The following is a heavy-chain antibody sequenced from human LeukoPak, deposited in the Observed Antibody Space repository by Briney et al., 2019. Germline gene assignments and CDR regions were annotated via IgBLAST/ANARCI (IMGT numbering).Heavy chain of an antibody. J-gene: IGHJ6*03. CDR3: ARGGAHCSGGSCYSENYYMDV. CDR2: INWNGGST. D-gene: IGHD2-15*01. Sequence: AGGSLRLSCAASGFTFDDYGMSWVRQAPGKGLEWVSGINWNGGSTGYADSVKGRFTISRDNAKNSLYLQMNSLRAEDTALYYCARGGAHCSGGSCYSENYYMDVWGKGTTVTVSS. V-gene: IGHV3-20*04. CDR1: GFTFDDYG.